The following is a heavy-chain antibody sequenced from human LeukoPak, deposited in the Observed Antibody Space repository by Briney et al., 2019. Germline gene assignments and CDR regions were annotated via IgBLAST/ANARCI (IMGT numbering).Heavy chain of an antibody. CDR3: TRVRNSNNWWGAFDI. J-gene: IGHJ3*02. Sequence: ASVKVSCKAFGYTLDTSSISWVRQAPGQRPEWMGWISPNNGNTHYAQGVQGRVTMTTDTSRSTAYMELRSLRSDDTAVYYCTRVRNSNNWWGAFDIWGQGIMVTVSS. D-gene: IGHD1-1*01. V-gene: IGHV1-18*01. CDR1: GYTLDTSS. CDR2: ISPNNGNT.